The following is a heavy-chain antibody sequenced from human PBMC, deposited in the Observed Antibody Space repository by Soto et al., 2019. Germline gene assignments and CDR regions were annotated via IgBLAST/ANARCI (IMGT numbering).Heavy chain of an antibody. V-gene: IGHV3-9*01. Sequence: EGQLVESGGGLAQPGRSLRLSCAASGFTFDHYATHSLRHAPGKGLELVSGISGNRVGAAYADPVNDRFTISRDNAKNSLYLKMNSLRAEDTALYYFAKGGANSYAVGDSDSWGQGNPVIGSS. CDR2: ISGNRVGA. D-gene: IGHD1-26*01. CDR3: AKGGANSYAVGDSDS. J-gene: IGHJ4*02. CDR1: GFTFDHYA.